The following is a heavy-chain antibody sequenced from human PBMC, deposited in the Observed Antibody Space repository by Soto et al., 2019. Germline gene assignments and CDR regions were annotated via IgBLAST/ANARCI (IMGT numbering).Heavy chain of an antibody. CDR2: ISSSSSYI. CDR1: GFTFSSYS. CDR3: ARDTYYGSGSGYYYGMDV. J-gene: IGHJ6*02. V-gene: IGHV3-21*01. Sequence: LRLSCAASGFTFSSYSMNWVRQAPGKGLEWVSSISSSSSYIYYADSVKGRFTISRDNAKNSLYLQMNSLRAEDTAVYYCARDTYYGSGSGYYYGMDVWGQGTTVTVSS. D-gene: IGHD3-10*01.